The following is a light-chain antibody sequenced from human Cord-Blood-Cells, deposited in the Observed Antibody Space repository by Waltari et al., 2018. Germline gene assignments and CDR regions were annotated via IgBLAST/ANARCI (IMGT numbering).Light chain of an antibody. V-gene: IGLV2-23*01. Sequence: QSALTQPASVSGSPGQSITISCPRTSSDVGSYNLVSWYQQHPGKAPKLTIYEGSKRPSGVSNRFSGSKSGNTASLTISGLQAEDEADYYCCSYAGSIGGGTKLTVL. CDR1: SSDVGSYNL. J-gene: IGLJ2*01. CDR2: EGS. CDR3: CSYAGS.